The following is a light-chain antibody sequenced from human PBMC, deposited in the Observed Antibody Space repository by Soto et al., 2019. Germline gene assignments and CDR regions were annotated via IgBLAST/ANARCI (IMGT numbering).Light chain of an antibody. V-gene: IGLV1-44*01. J-gene: IGLJ3*02. Sequence: QSVLTQPPSASGTPGQRVTISCSGSSSNIGSNSVNWYQQFPGTAPKLLIYSNNQRPSGVPDRFSGSKSGTSASLAISGLQSDDEADYYCAAWDDSLNGRVFGGGTKLTVL. CDR1: SSNIGSNS. CDR2: SNN. CDR3: AAWDDSLNGRV.